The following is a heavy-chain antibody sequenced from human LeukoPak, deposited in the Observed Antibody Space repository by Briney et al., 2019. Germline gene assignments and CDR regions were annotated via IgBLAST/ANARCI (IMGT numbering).Heavy chain of an antibody. D-gene: IGHD3-9*01. J-gene: IGHJ4*02. Sequence: GGSLRLSCAASGFTFSTYNMNWVRQAPGKGLEWVSSITSGGTYTYYADSVKGRFTTSRDNAKNSLSLQLSSLRAEDTAVYYCARGHYDILTASYKWTPDYWGQGILATVSS. CDR1: GFTFSTYN. V-gene: IGHV3-21*06. CDR3: ARGHYDILTASYKWTPDY. CDR2: ITSGGTYT.